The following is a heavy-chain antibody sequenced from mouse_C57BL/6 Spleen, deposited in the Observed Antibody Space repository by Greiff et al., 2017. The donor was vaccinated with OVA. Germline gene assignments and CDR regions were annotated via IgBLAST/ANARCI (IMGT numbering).Heavy chain of an antibody. CDR2: FHPYNGDT. Sequence: VNVVESGAELVKPGASVKMSCKASGYTFTTYPIEWMKQNHGKGLEWIGNFHPYNGDTKYNEKFKGKATMTVEKSSSTVYMELSRLTSDDSAVYYCERGGYEYDDAMDYWGQGTSVTVSS. CDR1: GYTFTTYP. V-gene: IGHV1-47*01. J-gene: IGHJ4*01. CDR3: ERGGYEYDDAMDY. D-gene: IGHD2-4*01.